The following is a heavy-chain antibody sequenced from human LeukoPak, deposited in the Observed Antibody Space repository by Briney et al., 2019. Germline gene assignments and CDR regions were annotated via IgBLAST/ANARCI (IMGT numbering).Heavy chain of an antibody. CDR3: ARAGLGDAFDI. D-gene: IGHD1-14*01. Sequence: SETLSLTCTVSGGSISSYYCNWIRQPPGKGLEWIGYIFYSGSTEYSPSLKSRVTISVDTSKNQFSLRLSSVTAADSAVYYCARAGLGDAFDIWGQGTMVTVSS. CDR1: GGSISSYY. J-gene: IGHJ3*02. V-gene: IGHV4-59*01. CDR2: IFYSGST.